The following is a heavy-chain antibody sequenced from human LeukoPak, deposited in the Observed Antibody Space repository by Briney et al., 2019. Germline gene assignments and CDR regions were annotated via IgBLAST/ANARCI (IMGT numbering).Heavy chain of an antibody. CDR1: GGSFSDYS. J-gene: IGHJ4*02. V-gene: IGHV4-34*01. D-gene: IGHD2-15*01. CDR2: INHNGGT. Sequence: PSETLSLTCAVYGGSFSDYSWTWIRQAPGEGLEWIGEINHNGGTNHNPSLVSRVIMSVDTSKNQFSLKVSSVTAADTAVYYCARAPAGCGGTCPFDSWGQGTLVTVSS. CDR3: ARAPAGCGGTCPFDS.